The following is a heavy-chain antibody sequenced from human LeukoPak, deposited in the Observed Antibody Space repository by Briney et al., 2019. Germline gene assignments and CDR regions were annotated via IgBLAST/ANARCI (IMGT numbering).Heavy chain of an antibody. CDR3: AKGWVYFDY. CDR1: GGSVSSSS. D-gene: IGHD1-26*01. Sequence: SETLSLTCIVSGGSVSSSSWSWIRQPPGEGLEWIVYIYNSGSTTYNPSLKSRVTISVDMSKNELSLRLTSVTAADTAVYYCAKGWVYFDYWGQGTLVTVSS. V-gene: IGHV4-59*02. CDR2: IYNSGST. J-gene: IGHJ4*02.